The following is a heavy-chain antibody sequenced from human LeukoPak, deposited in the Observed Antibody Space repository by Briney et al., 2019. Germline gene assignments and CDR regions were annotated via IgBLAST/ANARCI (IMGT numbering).Heavy chain of an antibody. CDR3: AKIRAPAYDF. Sequence: GGSLRLACAASGFTFSTYAMTWVRQAPGKGLEWVSTINSGGSTYYADSVKGRFTISRDNSKNTLYLQMNSLKGEDTAVYYCAKIRAPAYDFWGQGTMVTVSS. CDR2: INSGGST. CDR1: GFTFSTYA. J-gene: IGHJ3*01. V-gene: IGHV3-23*01. D-gene: IGHD3-3*02.